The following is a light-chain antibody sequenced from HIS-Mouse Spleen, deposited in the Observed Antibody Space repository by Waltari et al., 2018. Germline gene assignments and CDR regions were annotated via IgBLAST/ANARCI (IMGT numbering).Light chain of an antibody. J-gene: IGLJ3*02. CDR1: SGSVSTSYY. Sequence: QTVVTQEPSFSVSPGGTVTLTCGLSSGSVSTSYYPSWYQQTPGQAPRTLHYSTNTRSSGVPDRFSGSILGNKAALTITGAQADDESDYYCVLYMGSGIWVFGGGTKLTVL. V-gene: IGLV8-61*01. CDR2: STN. CDR3: VLYMGSGIWV.